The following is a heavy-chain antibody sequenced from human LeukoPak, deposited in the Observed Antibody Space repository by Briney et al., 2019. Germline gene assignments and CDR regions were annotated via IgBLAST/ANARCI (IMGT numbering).Heavy chain of an antibody. CDR2: IKQDGSEK. D-gene: IGHD6-13*01. V-gene: IGHV3-7*01. CDR1: GFTFSSYW. Sequence: GESLRLSCAASGFTFSSYWMSWVRQAPGKGLEWVANIKQDGSEKYYVDSVKGRFTISRDNAKNSLFLQMNSLRAEDTAVYFCARLMYSSSWRFDYWGQGTLVTDSS. CDR3: ARLMYSSSWRFDY. J-gene: IGHJ4*02.